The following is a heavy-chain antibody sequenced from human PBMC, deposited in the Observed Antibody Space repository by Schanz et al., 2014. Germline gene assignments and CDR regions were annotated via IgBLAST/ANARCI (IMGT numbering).Heavy chain of an antibody. D-gene: IGHD6-13*01. CDR2: LNPDSGNS. J-gene: IGHJ1*01. CDR1: GYTFASYD. CDR3: AGATYSSSWYGGSEYFQH. V-gene: IGHV1-8*01. Sequence: QVQLVQSGSQLKKPGASVKVSCKASGYTFASYDINWVRQATGQGLEWMAWLNPDSGNSGYAQKFQGRITMTRNTSVSTAYMELRSLRSDDTAVYYCAGATYSSSWYGGSEYFQHWGQGTLVTVSS.